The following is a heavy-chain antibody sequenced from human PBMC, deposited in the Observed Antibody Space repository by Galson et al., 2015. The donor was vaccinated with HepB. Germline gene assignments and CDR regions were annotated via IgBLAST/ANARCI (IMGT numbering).Heavy chain of an antibody. CDR3: ARLRGTVVAIGANWFDP. J-gene: IGHJ5*02. D-gene: IGHD2-15*01. Sequence: QSGAEVKEPGESLKISCKGSGYSFSSNWIVWVRQRPRKGLEWMGIIYPGDSDTRYSPSFQGQVTISADKSITTAYLQWSSLKASDTAMYYCARLRGTVVAIGANWFDPWGQGTLVTVSS. CDR2: IYPGDSDT. CDR1: GYSFSSNW. V-gene: IGHV5-51*01.